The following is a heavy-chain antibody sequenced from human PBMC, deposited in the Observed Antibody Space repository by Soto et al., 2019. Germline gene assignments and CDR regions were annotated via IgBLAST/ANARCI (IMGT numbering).Heavy chain of an antibody. J-gene: IGHJ4*02. CDR3: AKSPGMYYYDSSGYYHYDY. V-gene: IGHV3-23*01. CDR2: ISGSGVST. D-gene: IGHD3-22*01. Sequence: GGSLRLSCAGSGVSFDDYAMHWVRQAPGKGLEWVSAISGSGVSTYYADSVKGRFTISRDNSKNTLYLQMNSLRAEDTAVYYCAKSPGMYYYDSSGYYHYDYWGQGTLVTVSS. CDR1: GVSFDDYA.